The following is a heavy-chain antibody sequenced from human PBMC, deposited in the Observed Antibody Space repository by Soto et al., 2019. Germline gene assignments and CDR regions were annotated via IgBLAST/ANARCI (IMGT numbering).Heavy chain of an antibody. CDR1: GGSINNYY. J-gene: IGHJ5*02. Sequence: PSETLSLTCTVSGGSINNYYWSWIRQTPGKGLEWIANIYHSGRSNYNPSLKSRVIISVDTPNNQFSLTLTSVTAADTAVYYCAKGGLHGSGDWLDPWGEGTPVTVYS. CDR2: IYHSGRS. CDR3: AKGGLHGSGDWLDP. V-gene: IGHV4-59*01. D-gene: IGHD3-3*01.